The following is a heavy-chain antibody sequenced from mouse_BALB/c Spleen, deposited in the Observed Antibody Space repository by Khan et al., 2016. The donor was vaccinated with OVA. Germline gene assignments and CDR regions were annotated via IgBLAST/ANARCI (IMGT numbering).Heavy chain of an antibody. CDR2: ISYSGST. CDR1: GYSITTNYA. V-gene: IGHV3-2*02. J-gene: IGHJ4*01. Sequence: SGPGLVKPSQSLSLTCTVTGYSITTNYAWDWIRQFPGNKLEWMGYISYSGSTSYNPSLKSRISITRDTSKNQFFLQLNSVTTEDTATYYCAIKKYDGYGVDYWGQGTSVTVSS. D-gene: IGHD2-14*01. CDR3: AIKKYDGYGVDY.